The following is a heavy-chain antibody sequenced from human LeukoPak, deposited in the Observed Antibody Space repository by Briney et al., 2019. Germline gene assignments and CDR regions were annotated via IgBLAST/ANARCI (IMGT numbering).Heavy chain of an antibody. D-gene: IGHD3-10*01. V-gene: IGHV3-48*01. CDR3: AREPSGVLGLDY. CDR1: RFTFSSYS. CDR2: ISSSNSPI. Sequence: GGSLRLSCVASRFTFSSYSMNWVRQAPGKGLEWVSYISSSNSPIYYADSLRGRFTISRDNAKNSLFLQMNSLRVEDTAVYYCAREPSGVLGLDYWGQGTLVTVSS. J-gene: IGHJ4*02.